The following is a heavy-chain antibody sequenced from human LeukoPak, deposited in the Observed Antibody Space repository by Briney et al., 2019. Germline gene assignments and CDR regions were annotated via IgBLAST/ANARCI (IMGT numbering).Heavy chain of an antibody. V-gene: IGHV4-59*01. CDR2: IYYSGST. CDR3: ARAASIAARRAHYYFDY. Sequence: SETLSLTCTVSGGSISSYYWSWIRQPPGKGLEWIGYIYYSGSTNYNPSLKSRVTISVDTFKNQFSLKLSSVTAADTAVYYCARAASIAARRAHYYFDYWGQGTLVTVSS. CDR1: GGSISSYY. J-gene: IGHJ4*02. D-gene: IGHD6-6*01.